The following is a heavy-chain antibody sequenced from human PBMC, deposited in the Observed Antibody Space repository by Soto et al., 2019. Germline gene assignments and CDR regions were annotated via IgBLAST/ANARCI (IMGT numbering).Heavy chain of an antibody. D-gene: IGHD2-15*01. CDR1: GYTFTTHG. Sequence: QVQLVQSGAEVKKPGASVKVSCKAPGYTFTTHGISWVRQVPGQGLEWMGWVRGDNGHTNYAQSLQGRVTMTTDTSTNTAYMELRSLRFDDTAVYYCARDLGYCRSGTCYREWCDAWGQGTLVNVSS. CDR2: VRGDNGHT. J-gene: IGHJ5*02. CDR3: ARDLGYCRSGTCYREWCDA. V-gene: IGHV1-18*01.